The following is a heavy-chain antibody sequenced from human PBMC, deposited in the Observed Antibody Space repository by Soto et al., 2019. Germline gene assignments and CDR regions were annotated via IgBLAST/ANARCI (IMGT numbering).Heavy chain of an antibody. J-gene: IGHJ6*02. D-gene: IGHD2-15*01. CDR2: INPNSGGT. CDR1: GYTFTGYY. Sequence: ASVKVSCKASGYTFTGYYMHWVRQAPGQGLEWMGWINPNSGGTNYAQKFQGWVTMTRDTSISTAYMELSRLRSDDTAVYYCARDPLRYCRGGSCTPGRYYYYYYGMYVWGQGTTV. CDR3: ARDPLRYCRGGSCTPGRYYYYYYGMYV. V-gene: IGHV1-2*04.